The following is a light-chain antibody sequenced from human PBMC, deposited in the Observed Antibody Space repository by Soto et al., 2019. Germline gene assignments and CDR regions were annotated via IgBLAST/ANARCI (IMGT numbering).Light chain of an antibody. CDR2: GAS. V-gene: IGKV3-15*01. Sequence: ERVMTQSPVTLSVSPGEGATLSCRASQSVSSNLAWYQQKPGQAPRLLIYGASTRATGIPVRFSGSGSGTEFTLTISGLQSEDSAVYYCQQYNDWPLTFGGGTKVEIK. J-gene: IGKJ4*01. CDR3: QQYNDWPLT. CDR1: QSVSSN.